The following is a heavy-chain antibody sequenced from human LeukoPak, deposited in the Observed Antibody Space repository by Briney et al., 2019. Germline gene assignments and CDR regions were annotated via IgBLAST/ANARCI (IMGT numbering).Heavy chain of an antibody. Sequence: SETLSLTCAVYGGSFSGYYWSWIRQPPGKGLEWIGEINHSGSTNYNPSLKSRVTISVDTSKNQFSLKLSSVTAADTAVYYCARVRYDYGYCSGGSCWSKSNWFDPWGQGTLVTVSS. V-gene: IGHV4-34*01. CDR1: GGSFSGYY. D-gene: IGHD2-15*01. J-gene: IGHJ5*02. CDR3: ARVRYDYGYCSGGSCWSKSNWFDP. CDR2: INHSGST.